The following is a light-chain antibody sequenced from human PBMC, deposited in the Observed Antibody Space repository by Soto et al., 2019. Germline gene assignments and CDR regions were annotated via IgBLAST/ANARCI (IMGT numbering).Light chain of an antibody. Sequence: SYELTQSPSVSVAPGQAATITCGGNNIGSLSVHWYQQKPGQAPVMVFYSDNERPSGIPERFSGSNSGNTATLTISRVEVEDEADYSCQVWDSSSDPHVVFGGGTKLTVL. J-gene: IGLJ2*01. CDR3: QVWDSSSDPHVV. CDR1: NIGSLS. V-gene: IGLV3-21*04. CDR2: SDN.